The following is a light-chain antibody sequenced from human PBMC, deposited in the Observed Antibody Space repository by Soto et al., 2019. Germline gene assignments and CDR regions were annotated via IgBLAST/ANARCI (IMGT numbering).Light chain of an antibody. CDR1: QGIGTE. Sequence: AIRMTQSPSSLSASVGDRVTITCRASQGIGTELGWYQQRPGKAPKLLIYGTSTIQDGVPSRFSGSGADTDFTLTISSLQPEDFATYYCLQDYTYPRTFGQGTKVDIK. V-gene: IGKV1-6*01. J-gene: IGKJ1*01. CDR3: LQDYTYPRT. CDR2: GTS.